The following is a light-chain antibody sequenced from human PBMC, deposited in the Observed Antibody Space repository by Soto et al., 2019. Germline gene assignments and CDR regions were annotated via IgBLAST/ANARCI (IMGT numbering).Light chain of an antibody. Sequence: MSQSPATLSVSPGERVTLSCRASQNIHNHMSWFLQKPGQTPRLLIYDAIIRAPDVPARFSGSWSGTDFTLTISSLEPEDSAVYYCQQRAIWVTFGQGTRLEIK. CDR1: QNIHNH. CDR2: DAI. V-gene: IGKV3-11*01. J-gene: IGKJ5*01. CDR3: QQRAIWVT.